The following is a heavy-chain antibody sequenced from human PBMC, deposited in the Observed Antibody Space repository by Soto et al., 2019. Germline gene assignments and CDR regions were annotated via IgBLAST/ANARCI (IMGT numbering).Heavy chain of an antibody. V-gene: IGHV3-9*01. Sequence: GGSLRLSCAASGFTFDDYAMYWVRQAPGKGLEWVSGISWNSGSIGYADSVKGRFTISRDNAKNSLYLQVNSLRAEDTALYYCAKGYDFWSGYYIDAFDIWGQGTMVTVS. CDR1: GFTFDDYA. CDR2: ISWNSGSI. D-gene: IGHD3-3*01. CDR3: AKGYDFWSGYYIDAFDI. J-gene: IGHJ3*02.